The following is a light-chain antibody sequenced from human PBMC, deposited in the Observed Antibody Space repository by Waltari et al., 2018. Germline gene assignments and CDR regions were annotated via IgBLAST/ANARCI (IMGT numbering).Light chain of an antibody. CDR1: DSDVGGYEY. CDR2: DVT. V-gene: IGLV2-11*01. J-gene: IGLJ1*01. CDR3: CSYADNNIYV. Sequence: QSALTQPRSVSGSPGQSVTISCTGTDSDVGGYEYVSWYQHHPGKAPKLLIYDVTKRPSGVPDRFSGSQSGNTSSLTISGLHGEDESDYYCCSYADNNIYVFGTGTNVAVL.